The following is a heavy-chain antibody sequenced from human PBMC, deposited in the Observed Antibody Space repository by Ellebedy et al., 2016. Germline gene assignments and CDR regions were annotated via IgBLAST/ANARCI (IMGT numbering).Heavy chain of an antibody. D-gene: IGHD3-22*01. V-gene: IGHV4-59*08. CDR2: IYYSGST. CDR3: ARLFTMIVPRGVDV. J-gene: IGHJ6*02. Sequence: SETLSLXXTVSGGSISSYYWSWIRQPPGKGLEWIGYIYYSGSTNYNPSLKSRVTISVDTSKNQFSLKLSSVTAADTAVYYCARLFTMIVPRGVDVWGQGTTVTVSS. CDR1: GGSISSYY.